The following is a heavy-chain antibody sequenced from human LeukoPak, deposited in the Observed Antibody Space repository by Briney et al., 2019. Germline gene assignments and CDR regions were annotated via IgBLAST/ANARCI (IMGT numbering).Heavy chain of an antibody. D-gene: IGHD3-22*01. CDR3: ARSLDAHYDSSGYYQAWGNWIDP. Sequence: GGSLRLSCAASGFTFSSYAMHWVRQAPGKGLEWVAVISYDGSNKYYADSVKGRFTISRDNSKNTLYLQMNSLRAEDTAVYYCARSLDAHYDSSGYYQAWGNWIDPWGQGTLVTVSS. CDR1: GFTFSSYA. J-gene: IGHJ5*02. V-gene: IGHV3-30-3*01. CDR2: ISYDGSNK.